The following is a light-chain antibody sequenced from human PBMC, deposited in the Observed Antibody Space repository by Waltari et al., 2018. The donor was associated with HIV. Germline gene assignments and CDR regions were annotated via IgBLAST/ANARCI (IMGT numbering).Light chain of an antibody. CDR3: CSHAGNFLFV. J-gene: IGLJ1*01. Sequence: QSALTQPHSVSGSSGQSFTIPCTRTSTYVNTFVSWYQQHPGKAPKVIIFDVNKQPSGVLDRCSGSKSGNTASLTISGLQAEDEADYYCCSHAGNFLFVFGTGTKVTVL. CDR2: DVN. CDR1: STYVNTF. V-gene: IGLV2-11*01.